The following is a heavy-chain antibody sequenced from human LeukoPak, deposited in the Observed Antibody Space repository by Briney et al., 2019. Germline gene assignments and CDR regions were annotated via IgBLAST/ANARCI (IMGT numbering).Heavy chain of an antibody. CDR3: ARGFLGDAFHI. CDR2: IGTVGDP. Sequence: GGSLRLSCAASGFTFSRYDMYWVRQATGKGLEWVSAIGTVGDPYYPGSVKGRFTISRENAKNSLYLQMNSLRAGGTAVYYCARGFLGDAFHIWGQGTMVTVSS. CDR1: GFTFSRYD. V-gene: IGHV3-13*05. J-gene: IGHJ3*02. D-gene: IGHD3-3*01.